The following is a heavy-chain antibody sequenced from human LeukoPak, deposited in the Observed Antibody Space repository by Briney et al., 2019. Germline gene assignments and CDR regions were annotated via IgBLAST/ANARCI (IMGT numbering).Heavy chain of an antibody. D-gene: IGHD3-10*01. CDR3: ARARLRTGSFDY. V-gene: IGHV1-2*02. CDR2: IHPNSGAT. Sequence: ASVKASCKTSGYTITDYYIHWVRQAPGQGLEWMGWIHPNSGATNYAQKFQGRVTMTRDTSISTAYMELSRLRSDDTAVFYCARARLRTGSFDYWGQGTLVTVSS. CDR1: GYTITDYY. J-gene: IGHJ4*02.